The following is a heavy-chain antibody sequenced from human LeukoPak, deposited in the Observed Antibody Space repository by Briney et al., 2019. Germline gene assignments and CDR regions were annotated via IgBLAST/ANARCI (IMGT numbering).Heavy chain of an antibody. J-gene: IGHJ4*01. V-gene: IGHV4-59*01. Sequence: PSETLSLTCTVSGGSISSYYWSWIRQPPGKGLEWIGYIYYTGNTNYNPSLKSRITISVDTSKSQFSLKLSSVTAADTAFYYCARSASSSSRSAFDIRGHGTLVTVSS. CDR2: IYYTGNT. D-gene: IGHD6-6*01. CDR3: ARSASSSSRSAFDI. CDR1: GGSISSYY.